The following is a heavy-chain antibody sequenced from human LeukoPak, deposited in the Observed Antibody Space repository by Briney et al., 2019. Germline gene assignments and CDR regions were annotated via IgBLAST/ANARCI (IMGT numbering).Heavy chain of an antibody. J-gene: IGHJ4*02. Sequence: ASVKVSCKTSGYTFTSYDINWVRQAPGQGLEWKGWMNTNSGNTGYAQKFQGRVTMTRSTSISTAYMELSSLRSEDTAVYYCARETGGYYDSFDYWGQGTLVTVSS. V-gene: IGHV1-8*02. CDR2: MNTNSGNT. CDR3: ARETGGYYDSFDY. D-gene: IGHD3-22*01. CDR1: GYTFTSYD.